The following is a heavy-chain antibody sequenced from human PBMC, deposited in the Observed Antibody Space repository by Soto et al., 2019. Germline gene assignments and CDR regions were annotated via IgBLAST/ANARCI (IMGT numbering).Heavy chain of an antibody. CDR3: AKEGNWAPHPELNWFDP. Sequence: SGGSLRLSCAASGFTFSSYAMSWVRQAPGKGLEWVSAISGSGGSTYYADSVKGRFTISRDNSKNTLYLQMNSLRAEDTAVYYCAKEGNWAPHPELNWFDPWGQGTLVTVS. CDR2: ISGSGGST. J-gene: IGHJ5*02. V-gene: IGHV3-23*01. D-gene: IGHD7-27*01. CDR1: GFTFSSYA.